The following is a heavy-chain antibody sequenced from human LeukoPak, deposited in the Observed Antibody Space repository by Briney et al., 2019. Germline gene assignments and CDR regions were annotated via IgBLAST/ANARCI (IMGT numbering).Heavy chain of an antibody. CDR2: IYHSGST. CDR1: GGSISSSSYY. V-gene: IGHV4-39*07. CDR3: ARDTGPITGTGYYYYYMDV. D-gene: IGHD1-20*01. J-gene: IGHJ6*03. Sequence: PSETLSLTCTVSGGSISSSSYYWGWIRQPPGKGLEWIGSIYHSGSTYYNPSLKSRVTISVDTSKNQFSLKLSSVTAADTAVYYCARDTGPITGTGYYYYYMDVWGKGTTVTVSS.